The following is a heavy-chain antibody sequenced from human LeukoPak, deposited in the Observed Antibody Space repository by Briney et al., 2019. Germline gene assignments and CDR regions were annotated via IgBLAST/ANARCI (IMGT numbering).Heavy chain of an antibody. D-gene: IGHD6-19*01. CDR1: GGSISSYY. CDR2: IYYSGST. V-gene: IGHV4-59*01. CDR3: ARDRSVGAVAGTGYYYYGMDV. J-gene: IGHJ6*02. Sequence: KASETLSLTCTVSGGSISSYYWSWIRRPPGKGLEWIGYIYYSGSTNYNPSLKSRVTISVDTSKNQFSLKLSSVTAADTAVYYCARDRSVGAVAGTGYYYYGMDVWGQGTTVTVSS.